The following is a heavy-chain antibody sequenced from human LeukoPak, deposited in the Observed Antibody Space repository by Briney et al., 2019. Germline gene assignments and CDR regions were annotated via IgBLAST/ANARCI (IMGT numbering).Heavy chain of an antibody. J-gene: IGHJ6*03. CDR1: ERMVRNSY. CDR2: IYSGGST. CDR3: VRDLRDRRGYSNYYMDV. D-gene: IGHD3-10*01. V-gene: IGHV3-53*01. Sequence: GGSLRLSCEGPERMVRNSYMSWVRQSPGRGLEWVSVIYSGGSTDHADSVKGRFTTSRDTSKNTLYLQMNDVRAEDTGIYYCVRDLRDRRGYSNYYMDVWGKGTTVTVSS.